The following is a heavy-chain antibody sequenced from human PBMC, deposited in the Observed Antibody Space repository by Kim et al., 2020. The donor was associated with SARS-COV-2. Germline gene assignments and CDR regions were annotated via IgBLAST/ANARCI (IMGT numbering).Heavy chain of an antibody. V-gene: IGHV1-18*01. CDR2: ISAYNGNT. J-gene: IGHJ4*02. D-gene: IGHD6-19*01. Sequence: ASVKVSCKASGYTFTSYGISWVRQAPGQGLEWMGWISAYNGNTNYAQKLQGRVTMTTDTSTSTAYMELRSLRSDDTAAYYCARDRMQDSSPFRPFDYWGQGTLVTVSS. CDR1: GYTFTSYG. CDR3: ARDRMQDSSPFRPFDY.